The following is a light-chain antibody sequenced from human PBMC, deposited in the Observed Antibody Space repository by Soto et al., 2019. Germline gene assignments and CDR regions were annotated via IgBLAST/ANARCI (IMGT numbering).Light chain of an antibody. Sequence: AIEMTQSPSSLSASVGDRVTITCRASQGIRNDLGWYQQKPGKAPKLLIYGASRLQSWVPSRSGGSGSGTDFTLTISSLQPEDFATYYCLQDNNYPITFGQGTRLEIK. CDR3: LQDNNYPIT. V-gene: IGKV1-6*01. J-gene: IGKJ5*01. CDR1: QGIRND. CDR2: GAS.